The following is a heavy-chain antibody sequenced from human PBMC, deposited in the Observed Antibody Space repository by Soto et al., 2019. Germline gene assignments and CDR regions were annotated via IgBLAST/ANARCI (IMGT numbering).Heavy chain of an antibody. CDR1: GFTFSSYG. V-gene: IGHV3-30*18. J-gene: IGHJ4*02. Sequence: PGGSLRLSCAASGFTFSSYGMHWVRQAPGKGLEWVAVISYDGSNKYSADSVKGRFTITRDNSKNTLYLHMNSLRAEDTAVYFCAKGALSGYSIYSFYYFDYWGQGTLVTVSS. CDR2: ISYDGSNK. D-gene: IGHD5-12*01. CDR3: AKGALSGYSIYSFYYFDY.